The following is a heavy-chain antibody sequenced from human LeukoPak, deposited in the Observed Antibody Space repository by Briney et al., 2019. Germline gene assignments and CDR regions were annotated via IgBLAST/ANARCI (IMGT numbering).Heavy chain of an antibody. CDR1: GFTFSSYA. Sequence: PGGPLRLSCATSGFTFSSYAMSWVRQAPGKGLEWVGRIESKTDGGTTDYAAPVKGRFTISSDDSKNTLYLQMNSLKTEDTAVYYCTTAINGAVDYWGQGTLVTVSS. CDR3: TTAINGAVDY. J-gene: IGHJ4*02. V-gene: IGHV3-15*04. D-gene: IGHD4-17*01. CDR2: IESKTDGGTT.